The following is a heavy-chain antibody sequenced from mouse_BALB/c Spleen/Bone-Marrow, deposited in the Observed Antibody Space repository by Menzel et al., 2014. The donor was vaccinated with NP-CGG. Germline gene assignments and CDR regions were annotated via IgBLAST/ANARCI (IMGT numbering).Heavy chain of an antibody. J-gene: IGHJ3*01. CDR2: IHPGSGNT. Sequence: VQGVESGAELVRPGASVKLSCKALGYTFTDYEMHWVKQTPVNGLEWIGAIHPGSGNTAYNQKFKGKATLTADKSSSTAYMELSSLTSEDSAVYYCIRGNYRYSWFAYWGQGTLVTVSA. V-gene: IGHV1-15*01. D-gene: IGHD2-14*01. CDR1: GYTFTDYE. CDR3: IRGNYRYSWFAY.